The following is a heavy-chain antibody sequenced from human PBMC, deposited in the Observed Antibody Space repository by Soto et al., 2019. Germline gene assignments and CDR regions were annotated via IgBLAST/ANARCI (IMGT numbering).Heavy chain of an antibody. CDR3: AMVDVYVTPSPQDV. CDR2: INTYNGNT. V-gene: IGHV1-18*01. D-gene: IGHD3-16*01. CDR1: GYTFTRYG. J-gene: IGHJ6*02. Sequence: QVQLVQSGAEVKNPGASVKVSCKASGYTFTRYGIGWARQAPGQGLEWMGWINTYNGNTNYAQNVQARVTLTTDTSTSTAYMELRSLISNDTAIYYCAMVDVYVTPSPQDVWGQGTTVIVSS.